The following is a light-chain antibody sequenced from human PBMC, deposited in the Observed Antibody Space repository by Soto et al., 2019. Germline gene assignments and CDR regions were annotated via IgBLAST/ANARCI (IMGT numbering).Light chain of an antibody. J-gene: IGKJ2*01. V-gene: IGKV3-20*01. CDR2: GAS. CDR1: QSVSSSY. Sequence: EIVLTQSPGTLSLSPGEIATLSCRASQSVSSSYLAWYQQKPGQAPRLLIYGASSRATGIPDRFSGSGSGTDFTLTISRLEPEDLAVYYCQQYGSSPEYTFGQGTKLEI. CDR3: QQYGSSPEYT.